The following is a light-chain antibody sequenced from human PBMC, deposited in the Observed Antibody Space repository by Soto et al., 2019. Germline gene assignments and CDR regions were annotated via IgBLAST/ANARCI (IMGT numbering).Light chain of an antibody. V-gene: IGKV3-15*01. CDR1: QSVRSN. Sequence: EIVLTQSPATLSVSPGERATLSCRASQSVRSNLAWYQQKPGQAPRLLIYGASTTATGIPARFSGSGSGTEFTLTISSLQPDDFATYYCQQYNSYSAITFGQGTRLEI. J-gene: IGKJ5*01. CDR3: QQYNSYSAIT. CDR2: GAS.